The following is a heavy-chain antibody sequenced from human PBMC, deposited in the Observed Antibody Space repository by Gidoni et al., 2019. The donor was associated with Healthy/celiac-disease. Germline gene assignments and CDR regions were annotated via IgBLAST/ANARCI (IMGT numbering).Heavy chain of an antibody. Sequence: QVQLQESGPGLVKPSQTLSLTCTVSGGSIRSGGYYWSWIRQHPGKGLEWIGYIYYSGSTYYNPSLKSRVTISVDTSKNQFSLKLSSVTAADTAVYYCAREGYDFWSGYYTYYFDYWGQGTLVTVSS. D-gene: IGHD3-3*01. J-gene: IGHJ4*02. CDR1: GGSIRSGGYY. V-gene: IGHV4-31*03. CDR2: IYYSGST. CDR3: AREGYDFWSGYYTYYFDY.